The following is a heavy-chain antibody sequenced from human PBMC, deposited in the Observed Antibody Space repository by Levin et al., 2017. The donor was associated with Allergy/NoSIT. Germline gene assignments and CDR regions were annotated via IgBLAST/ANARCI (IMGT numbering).Heavy chain of an antibody. CDR3: ARDQRGAAAGGGFDY. Sequence: SVKVSCKASGGTFSSYAISWVRQAPGQGLEWMGGIIPIFGTANYAQKFQGRVTITADESTSTAYMELSSLRSEDTAVYYCARDQRGAAAGGGFDYWGQGTLVTVSS. D-gene: IGHD6-13*01. J-gene: IGHJ4*02. V-gene: IGHV1-69*13. CDR2: IIPIFGTA. CDR1: GGTFSSYA.